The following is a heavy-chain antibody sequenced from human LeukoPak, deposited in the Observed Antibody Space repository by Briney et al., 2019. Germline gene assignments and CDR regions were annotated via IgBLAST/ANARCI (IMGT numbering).Heavy chain of an antibody. Sequence: ASVTVSCKASGYTFTGYYMHWVRQAPGQGLEWMGWINPNSGGTNYAQKFQGRVTITRDTSISTAYMELSRLRSDDTAVYYCARHPIVSTIDDWFDPWGQGTLVTVSS. CDR2: INPNSGGT. V-gene: IGHV1-2*02. CDR3: ARHPIVSTIDDWFDP. CDR1: GYTFTGYY. D-gene: IGHD5/OR15-5a*01. J-gene: IGHJ5*02.